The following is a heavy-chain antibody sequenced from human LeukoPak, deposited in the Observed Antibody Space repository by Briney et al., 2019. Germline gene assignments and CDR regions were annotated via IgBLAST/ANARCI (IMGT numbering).Heavy chain of an antibody. CDR3: ARRLHYGSGSYYQFDY. V-gene: IGHV4-39*01. CDR2: IYYSGST. Sequence: SETLSLTCTVSGGSISSSNYYWGWIRQPPGKGLEWIATIYYSGSTYYNPSLKSRVTISVDTSKNQFPLNLSSMTAADTAVYYCARRLHYGSGSYYQFDYWGQGTLVTVSS. CDR1: GGSISSSNYY. D-gene: IGHD3-10*01. J-gene: IGHJ4*02.